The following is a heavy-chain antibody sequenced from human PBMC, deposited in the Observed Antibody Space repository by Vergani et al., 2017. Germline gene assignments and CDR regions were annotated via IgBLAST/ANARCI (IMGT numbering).Heavy chain of an antibody. V-gene: IGHV1-69*01. CDR1: GGTFSSYA. CDR3: VRGSRTHXEKKKRVYYYYMDV. CDR2: IIPIFGTA. J-gene: IGHJ6*03. Sequence: QVQLVQSGAEVKKPGSSVKVSCKASGGTFSSYAISWVRQAPGQGLEWMGGIIPIFGTANYAQKFQGRVTITADESTSTAYMELSSLRSEDTAVYYCVRGSRTHXEKKKRVYYYYMDVWGKGTTVTVSS.